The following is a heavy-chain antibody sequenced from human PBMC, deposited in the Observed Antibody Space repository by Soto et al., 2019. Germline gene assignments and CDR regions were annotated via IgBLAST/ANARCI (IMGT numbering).Heavy chain of an antibody. J-gene: IGHJ5*02. CDR3: ARFLSSSWYLWFDP. CDR1: CGSISSSNW. D-gene: IGHD6-13*01. V-gene: IGHV4-4*02. Sequence: SETLSLTCAVSCGSISSSNWWSWVRQPPGKGLEWIGEVYHSGSTNYNPSLKSRVTISVDKSKNQFSLKLNSVTAADTAVYYCARFLSSSWYLWFDPWGQGTLVTVSS. CDR2: VYHSGST.